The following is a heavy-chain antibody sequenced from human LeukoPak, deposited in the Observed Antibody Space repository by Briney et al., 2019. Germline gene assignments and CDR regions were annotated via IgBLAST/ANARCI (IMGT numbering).Heavy chain of an antibody. J-gene: IGHJ4*02. D-gene: IGHD2-21*01. Sequence: GGSLRLSCAASGCPFSSYSMTWVRQAPGKGLEWVANIKPDGTTKFYVDSVKGRFTISRDNALNSLYLQMNSLRAEDTAIYYCARSIPYGATWYGRSDYWGQGTLVTVSS. CDR3: ARSIPYGATWYGRSDY. V-gene: IGHV3-7*03. CDR2: IKPDGTTK. CDR1: GCPFSSYS.